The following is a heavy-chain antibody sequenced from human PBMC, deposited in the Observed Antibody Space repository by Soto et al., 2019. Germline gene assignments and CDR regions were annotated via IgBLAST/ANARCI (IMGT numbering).Heavy chain of an antibody. V-gene: IGHV3-49*03. Sequence: PGGSLRLSCTASGFSFNDYTMTWIRQAPGKGLEWVGSIRSKAYGGTTEYAASVKGRFTISRDDSKSIAYLQMNSLRTEDTAVYFCTSGDTVVVTAAVETYYYYGVDVWGQGTTVTVYS. J-gene: IGHJ6*02. D-gene: IGHD2-2*01. CDR3: TSGDTVVVTAAVETYYYYGVDV. CDR2: IRSKAYGGTT. CDR1: GFSFNDYT.